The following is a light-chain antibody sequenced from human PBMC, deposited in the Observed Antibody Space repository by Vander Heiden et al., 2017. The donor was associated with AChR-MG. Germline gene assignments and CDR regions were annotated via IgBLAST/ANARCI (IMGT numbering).Light chain of an antibody. CDR3: QSYDNSLSGYV. CDR2: GNS. J-gene: IGLJ1*01. Sequence: QSVLTQSPSVSGAPGPRVTIPCTGSSSNTGAGYDVHWYQQLPGTAPKLLIYGNSNRPSGVPDRFSGSKSGTSASLAITGLQAEDEADYYCQSYDNSLSGYVFGTGTKVTVL. V-gene: IGLV1-40*01. CDR1: SSNTGAGYD.